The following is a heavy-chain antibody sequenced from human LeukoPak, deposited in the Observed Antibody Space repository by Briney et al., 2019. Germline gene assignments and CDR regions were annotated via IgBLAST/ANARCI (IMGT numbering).Heavy chain of an antibody. V-gene: IGHV7-4-1*02. CDR2: INTNTGNP. CDR1: GYTFTSYA. J-gene: IGHJ4*02. CDR3: ARKLTIAVAGNDFDY. Sequence: ASVKVSRKASGYTFTSYAMNWVRQAPGQGLEWMGWINTNTGNPTYAQGFTGRFVFSLDTSVSTAYLQISSLKAEDTAVYYCARKLTIAVAGNDFDYWGQGTLVTVSS. D-gene: IGHD6-19*01.